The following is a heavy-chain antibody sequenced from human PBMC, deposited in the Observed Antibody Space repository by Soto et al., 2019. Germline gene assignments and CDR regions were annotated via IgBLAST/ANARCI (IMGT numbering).Heavy chain of an antibody. CDR2: IYYSGST. Sequence: SETLSLTCTVSGGSISSGGYYWSWIRQHPGKGLEWIGYIYYSGSTYYNPSLKSRVTISVDTSKNQFSLKLSSVTAADTAVYYCARDTYYYDSSGHMGYYYYGMDVWGQGTTVTVSS. CDR1: GGSISSGGYY. D-gene: IGHD3-22*01. CDR3: ARDTYYYDSSGHMGYYYYGMDV. J-gene: IGHJ6*02. V-gene: IGHV4-31*03.